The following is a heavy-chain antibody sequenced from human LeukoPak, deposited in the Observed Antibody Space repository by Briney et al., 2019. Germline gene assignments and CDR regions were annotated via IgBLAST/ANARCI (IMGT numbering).Heavy chain of an antibody. V-gene: IGHV4-39*07. D-gene: IGHD1-26*01. Sequence: TPSETLSLTCTVSGGSISSSSYYWGWIRQPPGKGLEWIGSIYYSGSTNYNPSLKSRVTISVDTSKNQFSLKLSSVTAADTAVYYCARDSVGATSDYWGQGTLVTVSS. CDR3: ARDSVGATSDY. CDR1: GGSISSSSYY. J-gene: IGHJ4*02. CDR2: IYYSGST.